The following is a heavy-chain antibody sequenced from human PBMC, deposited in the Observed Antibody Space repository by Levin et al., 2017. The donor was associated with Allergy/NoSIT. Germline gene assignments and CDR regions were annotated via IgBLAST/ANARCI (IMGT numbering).Heavy chain of an antibody. J-gene: IGHJ3*01. Sequence: GGSLRLSCAVSGFTISEYAMAWVRQAPGKGLEWVSVITGGGFNTYYGDSVKGRFTVSRDDSKDTLYLDLNSLRAEDTAVYYCAKKQGGTSVFSFDVWGQGTMVTVSS. CDR3: AKKQGGTSVFSFDV. D-gene: IGHD1-1*01. V-gene: IGHV3-23*01. CDR2: ITGGGFNT. CDR1: GFTISEYA.